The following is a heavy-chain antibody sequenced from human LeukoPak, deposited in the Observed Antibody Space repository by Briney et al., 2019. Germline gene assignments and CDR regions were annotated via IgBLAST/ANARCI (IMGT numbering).Heavy chain of an antibody. CDR2: ISMMGSTI. CDR1: GFPFCAYY. Sequence: GGAPRLSCADSGFPFCAYYTCRMPAAPGEGLGWGSYISMMGSTIYFTHPVKGRVTLSRDNTKKTLYMQKKRPRAEDTAVYYCARWSLGDYWGQGTLVTVSS. D-gene: IGHD1-26*01. J-gene: IGHJ4*02. V-gene: IGHV3-11*04. CDR3: ARWSLGDY.